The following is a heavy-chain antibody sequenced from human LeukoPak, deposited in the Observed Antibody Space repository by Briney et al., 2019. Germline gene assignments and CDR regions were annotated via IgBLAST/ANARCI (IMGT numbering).Heavy chain of an antibody. Sequence: TSETLSLTCTVSGGSISSYYWSWIRQPPGKGLEWIGEIYHSGSTNYNPSLKSRVTISVDKSKNQFSLKLSSVTAADTAVYYCARVVAAAGSRTFDYWGQGTLVTVSS. D-gene: IGHD6-13*01. CDR2: IYHSGST. V-gene: IGHV4-59*12. J-gene: IGHJ4*02. CDR3: ARVVAAAGSRTFDY. CDR1: GGSISSYY.